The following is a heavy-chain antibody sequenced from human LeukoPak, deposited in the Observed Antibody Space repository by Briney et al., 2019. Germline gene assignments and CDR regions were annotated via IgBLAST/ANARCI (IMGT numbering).Heavy chain of an antibody. V-gene: IGHV3-7*01. D-gene: IGHD1-26*01. Sequence: GGSLRLSCAASGFTFSSYWMAWVRQGPGKGLEWVANIKPDGSLIYYVDSVKGRFTISRDNAKNSLYLQMNSLRAEDTAVYYCAKWELYSGFYYIDYWGQGTLATVSS. CDR2: IKPDGSLI. CDR1: GFTFSSYW. J-gene: IGHJ4*02. CDR3: AKWELYSGFYYIDY.